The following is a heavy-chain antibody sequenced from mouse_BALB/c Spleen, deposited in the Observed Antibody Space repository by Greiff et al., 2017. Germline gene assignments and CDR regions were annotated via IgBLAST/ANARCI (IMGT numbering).Heavy chain of an antibody. Sequence: QLQQPGAELVKPGASVKLSCKASGYTFTSYWMHWVKQRPGQGLEWIGEINPSNGRTNYNEKFKSKATLTVDKSSSTAYMQLSSLTSEDSAVYYCARPWLLPAWFAYWGQGTLVTVSA. CDR2: INPSNGRT. D-gene: IGHD2-3*01. CDR3: ARPWLLPAWFAY. V-gene: IGHV1S81*02. J-gene: IGHJ3*01. CDR1: GYTFTSYW.